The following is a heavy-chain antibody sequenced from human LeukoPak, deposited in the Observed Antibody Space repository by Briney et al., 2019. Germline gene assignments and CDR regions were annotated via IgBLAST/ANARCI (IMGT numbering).Heavy chain of an antibody. D-gene: IGHD2-2*01. CDR1: GGSISSSNYY. Sequence: SETLSLTCTVSGGSISSSNYYGRWIRQAPGKGVEWLGSLSGSTYYNAFLKRRVTILGDTSKNQFVLTLSQVTAADTAGFFLWRSVVFPAAFNWFDRGGEGILVTASS. J-gene: IGHJ5*02. V-gene: IGHV4-39*03. CDR2: LSGST. CDR3: WRSVVFPAAFNWFDR.